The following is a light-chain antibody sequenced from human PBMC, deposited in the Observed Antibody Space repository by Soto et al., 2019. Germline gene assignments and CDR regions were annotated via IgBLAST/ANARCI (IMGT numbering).Light chain of an antibody. Sequence: DVVITQSPLSLPVTLGQPASISCRSSQSLVYSDGNTYLNWFHQRPGQSPRRLIYKVSNRDSGVPDRFSGSGSGTDFTLKISRVEAEDVGVYSCMQGTYWPRLTFGGGTKVEIK. CDR2: KVS. J-gene: IGKJ4*01. CDR3: MQGTYWPRLT. V-gene: IGKV2-30*01. CDR1: QSLVYSDGNTY.